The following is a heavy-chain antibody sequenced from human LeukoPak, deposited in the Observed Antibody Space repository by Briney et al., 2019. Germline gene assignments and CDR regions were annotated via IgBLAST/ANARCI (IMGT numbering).Heavy chain of an antibody. CDR1: GYSFIGYY. CDR2: VNPNSGVT. Sequence: ASVKVSCKASGYSFIGYYIHWVRQAPGQGLEWMGSVNPNSGVTDYAQKFQGRITMTRDTSISTAYMELNRLTSDDTAVYYCARRPSKYYDILTGYYRSEFDYWGQGTLVTVSS. CDR3: ARRPSKYYDILTGYYRSEFDY. V-gene: IGHV1-2*02. D-gene: IGHD3-9*01. J-gene: IGHJ4*02.